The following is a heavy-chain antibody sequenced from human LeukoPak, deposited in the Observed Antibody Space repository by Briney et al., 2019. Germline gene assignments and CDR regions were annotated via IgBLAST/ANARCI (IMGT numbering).Heavy chain of an antibody. J-gene: IGHJ3*02. Sequence: KTSETLSLTCAVSGYSISSGYYWGWIRQPPGKGLEWIGSIYHSGSTYYNPSLKSRVTISVDTSKNQFSLKLSSVTAADTAVYYCARLVPLGGLRGDAFDIWGQGTMVTVSS. D-gene: IGHD4-17*01. CDR2: IYHSGST. CDR3: ARLVPLGGLRGDAFDI. V-gene: IGHV4-38-2*01. CDR1: GYSISSGYY.